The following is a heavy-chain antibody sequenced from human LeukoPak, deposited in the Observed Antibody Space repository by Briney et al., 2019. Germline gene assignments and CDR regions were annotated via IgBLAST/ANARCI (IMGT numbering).Heavy chain of an antibody. Sequence: PGGSLRLSCAASGFTFSSYGMSWVRQAPGKGLEWVSAITATSSSTHDADSVQGRFTISRDNSKNTLSLQMSSLRAEDTAVYFCAKDAFRGYSYGYRVSMVWFDQWGQGILVTVSS. J-gene: IGHJ5*02. V-gene: IGHV3-23*01. CDR2: ITATSSST. D-gene: IGHD5-18*01. CDR3: AKDAFRGYSYGYRVSMVWFDQ. CDR1: GFTFSSYG.